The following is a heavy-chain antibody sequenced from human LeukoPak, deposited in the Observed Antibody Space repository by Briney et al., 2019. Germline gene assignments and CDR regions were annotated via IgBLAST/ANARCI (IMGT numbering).Heavy chain of an antibody. CDR1: GYSFTSYW. CDR2: IYPGDSDT. Sequence: GESLKISCKGSGYSFTSYWIGWVRQMPGKGLEWMGIIYPGDSDTRYSPSFQGQVTISADKSISTAYLQWSSLKASDTAMYYCARADYDYVWGSSPSLFDYRGQGTQVTVSS. CDR3: ARADYDYVWGSSPSLFDY. V-gene: IGHV5-51*01. J-gene: IGHJ4*02. D-gene: IGHD3-16*01.